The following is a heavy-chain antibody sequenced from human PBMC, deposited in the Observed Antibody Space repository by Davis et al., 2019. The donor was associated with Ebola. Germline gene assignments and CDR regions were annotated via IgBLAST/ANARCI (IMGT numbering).Heavy chain of an antibody. CDR1: GFTFNSYA. V-gene: IGHV3-48*02. Sequence: GESLKISCAASGFTFNSYAMHWVRQAPGKGLEWVAYISGGYTYYAESVKGRFTISRDSAKDSLYLHMDSLRDDDTAVYYCARVYNWGFDFWGQGTLVTVSS. J-gene: IGHJ4*02. CDR2: ISGGYT. CDR3: ARVYNWGFDF. D-gene: IGHD1-20*01.